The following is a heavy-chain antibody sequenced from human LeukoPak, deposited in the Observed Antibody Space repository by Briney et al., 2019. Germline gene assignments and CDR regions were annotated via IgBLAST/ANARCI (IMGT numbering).Heavy chain of an antibody. D-gene: IGHD6-19*01. Sequence: PGGSLRLSCAVSEFTFSNYWMSWVRQAPGRGLEWVSSIFSGGSTYYADSVEGRFTISRDNSKNTLYLQMNSLRAEDTAVYYCARDLYSSGWLISDYWGQGTLVTVSS. CDR1: EFTFSNYW. V-gene: IGHV3-53*01. CDR2: IFSGGST. CDR3: ARDLYSSGWLISDY. J-gene: IGHJ4*02.